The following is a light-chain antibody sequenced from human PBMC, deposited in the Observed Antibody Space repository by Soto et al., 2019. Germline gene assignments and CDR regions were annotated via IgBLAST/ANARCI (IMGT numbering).Light chain of an antibody. CDR2: AAS. CDR3: PQSYSTPQS. Sequence: DIQMTQSPSSLSASVGERVTISCRASQSISSYLNWYQQKPGKAPKLLIYAASSLQSGVPSRFSGSGSGTDFTLTISSLQPEDFATYYCPQSYSTPQSFGGGTKVEIK. CDR1: QSISSY. V-gene: IGKV1-39*01. J-gene: IGKJ4*01.